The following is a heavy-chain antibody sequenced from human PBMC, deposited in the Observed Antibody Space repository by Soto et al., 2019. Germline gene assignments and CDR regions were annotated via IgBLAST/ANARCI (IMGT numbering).Heavy chain of an antibody. V-gene: IGHV4-31*03. J-gene: IGHJ6*02. CDR1: GGSIRSGGYY. D-gene: IGHD2-8*01. CDR3: ARDGLMATAGTARYYFGLDV. CDR2: IYYSGST. Sequence: SETLSLTFTVSGGSIRSGGYYWSWVRQSPRRGLEWIGNIYYSGSTYYNPSLKSRLTTSVDTSKNQFSLNLSSVTAPDTAVYYCARDGLMATAGTARYYFGLDVWGQGTTVTVSS.